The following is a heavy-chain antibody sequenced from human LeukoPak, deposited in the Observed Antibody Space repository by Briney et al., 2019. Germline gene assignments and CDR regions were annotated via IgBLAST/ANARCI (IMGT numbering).Heavy chain of an antibody. D-gene: IGHD6-19*01. J-gene: IGHJ5*02. Sequence: GGSLRLSCAASGFTFSSYAMSWVRQAPGKGLEWVSAISGSGGSTYYADSVKGRFTISRDNSKNTLYLQMNSLTVEDTAVYYCAKEEYDSGWYKWFGPWGQGTLVTVSS. CDR2: ISGSGGST. V-gene: IGHV3-23*01. CDR3: AKEEYDSGWYKWFGP. CDR1: GFTFSSYA.